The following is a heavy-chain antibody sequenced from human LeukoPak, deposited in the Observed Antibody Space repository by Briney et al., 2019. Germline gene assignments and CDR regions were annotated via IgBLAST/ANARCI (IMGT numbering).Heavy chain of an antibody. CDR3: GKDWKVDY. CDR2: ISENGGDR. D-gene: IGHD1-1*01. CDR1: GFTFDNYP. V-gene: IGHV3-23*01. J-gene: IGHJ4*02. Sequence: GGSLRLSCVASGFTFDNYPMTWVRQAPGKGLEWVSAISENGGDRKYAASVKGRFTISRDNSKNTLYLQMNSLRVEDTAIYYCGKDWKVDYWGQGSLVSVSS.